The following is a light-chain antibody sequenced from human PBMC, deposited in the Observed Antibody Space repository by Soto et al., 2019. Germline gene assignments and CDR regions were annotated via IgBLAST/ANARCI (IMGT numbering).Light chain of an antibody. Sequence: QSVLTQPPSVSGAPGQRVTISCSGNSSNIGAGFDVHWYQQLPGAAPKLLIYSNNQRPSGVPDRFSGSKSGTSASLAISGLQSEDDADYFCAAWDDSLNGRVFGGGTKLTVL. V-gene: IGLV1-44*01. J-gene: IGLJ2*01. CDR3: AAWDDSLNGRV. CDR1: SSNIGAGFD. CDR2: SNN.